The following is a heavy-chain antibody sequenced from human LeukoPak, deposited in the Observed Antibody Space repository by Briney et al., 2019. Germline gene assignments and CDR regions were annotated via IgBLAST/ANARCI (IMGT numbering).Heavy chain of an antibody. Sequence: PGGSLRLSCAASGFTFSSYAMHWVRQAPGKGLEWVAVISYDGSNKYYADSVKGRFTISRDNSKNTLYLQMNSLRAEDTAVYYCARDRLSGSGGHFDYWGQGTLVTVSS. CDR1: GFTFSSYA. V-gene: IGHV3-30*04. CDR3: ARDRLSGSGGHFDY. CDR2: ISYDGSNK. J-gene: IGHJ4*02. D-gene: IGHD1-26*01.